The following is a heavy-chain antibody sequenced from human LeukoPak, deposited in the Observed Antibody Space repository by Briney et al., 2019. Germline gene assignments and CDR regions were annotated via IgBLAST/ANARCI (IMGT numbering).Heavy chain of an antibody. CDR3: ARVVIVAPWSGSDSWFDP. J-gene: IGHJ5*02. D-gene: IGHD2/OR15-2a*01. CDR1: GFTFSSYE. V-gene: IGHV3-48*03. Sequence: GGSLRLSCAASGFTFSSYEMNWVRQAPGKGLGWVSYISSSGSTIYYADSVKGRFTISRDNAKNSLYLQMNSLRAEDTAVYYCARVVIVAPWSGSDSWFDPWGQGTLVTVSS. CDR2: ISSSGSTI.